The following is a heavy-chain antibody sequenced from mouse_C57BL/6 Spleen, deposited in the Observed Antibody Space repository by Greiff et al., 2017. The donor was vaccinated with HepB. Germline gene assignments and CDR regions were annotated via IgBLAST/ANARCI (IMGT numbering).Heavy chain of an antibody. CDR3: ARSGTAMDY. Sequence: QVHVKQSGAELARPGASVKMSCKASGYTFTSYTMHWVKQRPGQGLEWIGYINPSSGYTKYNQKFKDKATLTADKSSSTAYMQLSSLTSEDSAVYYCARSGTAMDYWGQGTSVTVSS. CDR1: GYTFTSYT. J-gene: IGHJ4*01. D-gene: IGHD3-1*01. CDR2: INPSSGYT. V-gene: IGHV1-4*01.